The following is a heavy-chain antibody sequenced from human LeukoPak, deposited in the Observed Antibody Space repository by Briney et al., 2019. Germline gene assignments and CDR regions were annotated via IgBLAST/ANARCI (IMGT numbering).Heavy chain of an antibody. V-gene: IGHV1-69*13. CDR3: ARGGSRSRRGDDAFDI. D-gene: IGHD3-10*01. Sequence: ASVKVSCKASGDTFGIYDFTFTSYAISWVRQAPGQGLEWMGGIIPIYGRANYSQKLQGRVTINADESTRTVTMQLSSLRSEDTAVYFCARGGSRSRRGDDAFDIWGQGTMVTVSS. J-gene: IGHJ3*02. CDR1: GDTFGIYDFTFTSYA. CDR2: IIPIYGRA.